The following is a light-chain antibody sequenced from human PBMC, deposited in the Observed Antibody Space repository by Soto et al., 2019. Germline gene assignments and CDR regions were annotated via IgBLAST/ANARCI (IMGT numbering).Light chain of an antibody. CDR3: QQSYSTPRT. CDR1: QSISSY. V-gene: IGKV1-39*01. CDR2: AAS. Sequence: DIQMTQSPSSLSASVGDRVTITCRASQSISSYLNWYQQKPGKAPKLLIYAASSLQSGVPLRFSGSGSGTDFAITIISLQPEDFATYYCQQSYSTPRTFGQGTKVEIK. J-gene: IGKJ1*01.